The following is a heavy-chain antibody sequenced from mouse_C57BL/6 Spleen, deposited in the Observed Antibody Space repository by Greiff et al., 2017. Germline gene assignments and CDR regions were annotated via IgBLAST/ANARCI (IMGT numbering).Heavy chain of an antibody. J-gene: IGHJ1*03. CDR1: GYSFTDYN. CDR3: ARGGITTVVAHWYFYV. CDR2: INPNYGTT. V-gene: IGHV1-39*01. D-gene: IGHD1-1*01. Sequence: EVKLQESGPELVKPGASVKISCKASGYSFTDYNMNWVKQSNGKSLEWIGVINPNYGTTSYNQKFKGKATLTVDQSSSTAYMQLNSLTSEDSAVYYCARGGITTVVAHWYFYVWGTGTTVTVSS.